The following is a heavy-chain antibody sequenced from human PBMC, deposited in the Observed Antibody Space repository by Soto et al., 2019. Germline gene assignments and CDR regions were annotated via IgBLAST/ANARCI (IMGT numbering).Heavy chain of an antibody. CDR2: IRGNGGTT. D-gene: IGHD2-21*02. CDR3: AKDRVTNLRYFDY. CDR1: GFTFIHYG. V-gene: IGHV3-23*01. J-gene: IGHJ4*02. Sequence: PGGSLRLSCAASGFTFIHYGMNWVRQAPGKGLEWVSVIRGNGGTTYYADSVKGRFTISRDNSKNTLYLQMHSLKAEDTAVYYCAKDRVTNLRYFDYWGQGTLVTVSS.